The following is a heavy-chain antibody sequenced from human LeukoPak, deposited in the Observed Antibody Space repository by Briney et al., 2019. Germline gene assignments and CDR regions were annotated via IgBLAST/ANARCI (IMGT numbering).Heavy chain of an antibody. J-gene: IGHJ4*02. D-gene: IGHD1-26*01. Sequence: SETLSLTCTVSGGSISSSSYYWGWIRQPPGKGLEWIGEINHSGSTNYNPSLKSRVTISVDTSKNQFSLKLSSVTAADTAVYYCARLNLGVRGSSRAYWGQGTLVTVSS. CDR1: GGSISSSSYY. CDR2: INHSGST. V-gene: IGHV4-39*07. CDR3: ARLNLGVRGSSRAY.